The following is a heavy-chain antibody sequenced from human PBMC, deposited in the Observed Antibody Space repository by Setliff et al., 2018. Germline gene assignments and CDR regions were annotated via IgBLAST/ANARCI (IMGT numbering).Heavy chain of an antibody. CDR3: ARGFHSFWSGYFSDPQPNYYYYYMDV. D-gene: IGHD3-3*01. J-gene: IGHJ6*03. CDR2: ISSSSSYI. CDR1: GFTFSSYS. V-gene: IGHV3-21*01. Sequence: GGSLRLSCAASGFTFSSYSMNWVRQAPGKGLEWVSSISSSSSYIYYADSVKGRFTISRDNAKNSLYLQMNSLRAEDTAVYYCARGFHSFWSGYFSDPQPNYYYYYMDVWGKGTTVTVSS.